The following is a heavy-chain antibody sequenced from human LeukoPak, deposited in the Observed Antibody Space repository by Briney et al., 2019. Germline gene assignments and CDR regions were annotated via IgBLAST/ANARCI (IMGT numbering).Heavy chain of an antibody. CDR1: GFTFSSYG. CDR3: AKDQDIVVVPAAMLTNWFDP. V-gene: IGHV3-30*18. CDR2: ISYDGSNK. D-gene: IGHD2-2*01. Sequence: GRSLRLSCAASGFTFSSYGMHWVRQAPGKGLEWVAVISYDGSNKYYADSVKGRFTISRDNSKNTLYLQMNSLRAEDTAVYYCAKDQDIVVVPAAMLTNWFDPWGQRTLVTVSS. J-gene: IGHJ5*02.